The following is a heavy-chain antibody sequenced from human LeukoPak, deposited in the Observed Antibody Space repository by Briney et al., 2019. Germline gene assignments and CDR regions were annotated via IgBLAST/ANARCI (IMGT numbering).Heavy chain of an antibody. CDR2: IGSSGGST. V-gene: IGHV3-23*01. CDR3: AKIKWSSTWAFDY. CDR1: GFPFSTYA. D-gene: IGHD6-13*01. Sequence: PGGSLRLSCAASGFPFSTYAMSWVRQAPGKGLEWVSAIGSSGGSTYYADSVKGRFTISRDNSRDTLSLQMNSRRAEDTAVYYCAKIKWSSTWAFDYWGQGTLVTVSS. J-gene: IGHJ4*02.